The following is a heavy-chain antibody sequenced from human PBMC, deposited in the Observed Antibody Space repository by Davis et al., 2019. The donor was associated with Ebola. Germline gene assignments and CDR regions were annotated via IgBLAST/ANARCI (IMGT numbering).Heavy chain of an antibody. V-gene: IGHV3-74*01. CDR3: ARDLPWIQLWLATP. Sequence: HTGGSLRLSCAASGFTFDDYAMHWVRQAPGKGLVWVSRVDTDGTRTSYADSVKGRFTISRDNAKNTLFLQIDSLRAEDTAVYYCARDLPWIQLWLATPWGQGTLVTVSS. J-gene: IGHJ5*02. D-gene: IGHD5-18*01. CDR1: GFTFDDYA. CDR2: VDTDGTRT.